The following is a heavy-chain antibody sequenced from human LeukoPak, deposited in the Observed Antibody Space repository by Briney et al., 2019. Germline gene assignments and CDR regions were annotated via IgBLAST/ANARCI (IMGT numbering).Heavy chain of an antibody. CDR3: TTKQTYYDILTGSVTLDY. CDR1: GFTFSNAW. CDR2: IKSKTDGGTT. Sequence: GGSLRLSCAASGFTFSNAWMNWFRQAPGKGLEWVGRIKSKTDGGTTDYAAPVKGRFTISRDDSKNTLYLQMNSLKTEDTAVYYCTTKQTYYDILTGSVTLDYWGQGTLVTVSS. J-gene: IGHJ4*02. D-gene: IGHD3-9*01. V-gene: IGHV3-15*07.